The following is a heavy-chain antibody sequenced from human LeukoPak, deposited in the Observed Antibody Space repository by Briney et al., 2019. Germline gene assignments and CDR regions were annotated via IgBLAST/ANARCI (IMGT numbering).Heavy chain of an antibody. CDR1: GFTFSSYS. D-gene: IGHD1-26*01. CDR2: ISSSSSYI. V-gene: IGHV3-21*01. J-gene: IGHJ4*02. CDR3: ARRLLVGAIIWYYFDY. Sequence: GGSLRLSCAASGFTFSSYSMNWVRQAPGKGLEWVSSISSSSSYIYYADSVKGRFTISRDNAKNSLYLQMNSLRAEDTAMYYCARRLLVGAIIWYYFDYWGQGTLVTVSS.